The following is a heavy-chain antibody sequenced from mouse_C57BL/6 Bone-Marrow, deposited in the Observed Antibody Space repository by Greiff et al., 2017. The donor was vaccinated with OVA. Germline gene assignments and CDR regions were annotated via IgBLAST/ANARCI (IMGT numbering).Heavy chain of an antibody. Sequence: DVQLVESGGGLVKPGGSLKLSCAASGFSFNTYAMNWVRQAPGKGLEWVARISRKSNNSATYYAVSVKARFTISRDDSESRIYLQRNNLKTEDAAVYYCVREDCSNYDYWGQGTTLTVSS. V-gene: IGHV10-1*01. D-gene: IGHD2-5*01. CDR3: VREDCSNYDY. J-gene: IGHJ2*01. CDR1: GFSFNTYA. CDR2: ISRKSNNSAT.